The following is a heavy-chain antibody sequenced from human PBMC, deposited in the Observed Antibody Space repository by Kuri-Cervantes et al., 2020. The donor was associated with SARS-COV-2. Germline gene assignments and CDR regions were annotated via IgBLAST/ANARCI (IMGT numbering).Heavy chain of an antibody. Sequence: GGSLRLSCAASGFTFSSYWMSWVRQAPGKGLEWVANIKQDGSEKYYVDSVKGRFTISRDNAKNSLYLQMNSLRAEDTAVYYCARGYCSSTSCYLNYMDVWGKGTTVTVSS. J-gene: IGHJ6*03. D-gene: IGHD2-2*01. CDR3: ARGYCSSTSCYLNYMDV. V-gene: IGHV3-7*01. CDR1: GFTFSSYW. CDR2: IKQDGSEK.